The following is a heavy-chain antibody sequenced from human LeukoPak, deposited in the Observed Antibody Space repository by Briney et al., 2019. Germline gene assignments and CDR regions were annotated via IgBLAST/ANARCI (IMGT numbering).Heavy chain of an antibody. Sequence: SQTLSLTCAISGDSVSSNSAAWNWIRQSPSRGLEWLGRTYYRSTWNNDYAIPVESRITINPDTSKNQFSLQLNSVTPEDTAVYYCAREWGRYFDWSLGYWGQGTLATVSS. CDR1: GDSVSSNSAA. CDR2: TYYRSTWNN. CDR3: AREWGRYFDWSLGY. V-gene: IGHV6-1*01. D-gene: IGHD3-9*01. J-gene: IGHJ4*02.